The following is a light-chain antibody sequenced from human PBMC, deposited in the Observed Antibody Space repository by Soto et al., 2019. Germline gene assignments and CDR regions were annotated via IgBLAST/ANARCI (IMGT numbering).Light chain of an antibody. CDR2: GAS. CDR1: QSVSSSY. Sequence: ILLTQSPGTLSLSPWEIATLSCRASQSVSSSYLAWYQQKPGQAPRLLIYGASNRATGIPDRFSGSGSGTDFTLTISRLEPEDFAVYYCQQYGSSGTFGQGTKVDIK. V-gene: IGKV3-20*01. J-gene: IGKJ1*01. CDR3: QQYGSSGT.